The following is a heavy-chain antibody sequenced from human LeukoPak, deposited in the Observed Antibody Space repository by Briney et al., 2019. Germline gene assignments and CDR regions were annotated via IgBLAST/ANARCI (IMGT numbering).Heavy chain of an antibody. Sequence: PGGSLRLSCAASGFIFSDAWMSWVRQAPGKGLEWVGRFNRQTDGGTMEYAAAVKGRFIISRDVSKNTLYLQMNSLRAEDTAVYYCARDSEYYYYGMDVWGQGTTVTVSS. CDR1: GFIFSDAW. D-gene: IGHD1-14*01. CDR3: ARDSEYYYYGMDV. J-gene: IGHJ6*02. CDR2: FNRQTDGGTM. V-gene: IGHV3-15*01.